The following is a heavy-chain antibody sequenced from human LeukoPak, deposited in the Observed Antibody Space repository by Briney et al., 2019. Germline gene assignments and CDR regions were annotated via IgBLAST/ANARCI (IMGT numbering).Heavy chain of an antibody. Sequence: GGSLRLSCAASGFTFRNYLMTWVRQAPGKGLEWVANIKQDGRETYYVDSVKGRFTVSRDNAENSLYLQMNSLRVDDTAVYYCAREDCNNTGCFALGWWGQGTLVTVSS. CDR2: IKQDGRET. V-gene: IGHV3-7*03. CDR1: GFTFRNYL. J-gene: IGHJ4*02. CDR3: AREDCNNTGCFALGW. D-gene: IGHD2-2*01.